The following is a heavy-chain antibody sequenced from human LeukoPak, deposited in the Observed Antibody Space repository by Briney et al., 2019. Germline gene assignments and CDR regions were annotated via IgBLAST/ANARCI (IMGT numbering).Heavy chain of an antibody. CDR1: GGSISSYY. V-gene: IGHV4-4*07. D-gene: IGHD3-10*01. Sequence: SETLSLTCTVSGGSISSYYWSWIRQPAGKGLEWIGRIYTSGSTNYNPSLKSRVTMSVDTSKNQFSLKLSSATAADTAVYYCLVNYGSGSYYNPLDGMDVWGQGTTVTVSS. J-gene: IGHJ6*02. CDR3: LVNYGSGSYYNPLDGMDV. CDR2: IYTSGST.